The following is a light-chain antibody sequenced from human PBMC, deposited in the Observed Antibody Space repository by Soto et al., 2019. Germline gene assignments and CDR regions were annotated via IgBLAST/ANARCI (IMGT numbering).Light chain of an antibody. CDR1: QSISSY. Sequence: DIQMTPSPSSPSASVGDKVTIPFRASQSISSYLNWYQQKPGKAPKLLIYKASSLESGVPSRFSGSGSGTEFTLTISSLQPGDFATYYCQQYNSYPRTFGQGTKVDIK. J-gene: IGKJ1*01. CDR3: QQYNSYPRT. V-gene: IGKV1-5*03. CDR2: KAS.